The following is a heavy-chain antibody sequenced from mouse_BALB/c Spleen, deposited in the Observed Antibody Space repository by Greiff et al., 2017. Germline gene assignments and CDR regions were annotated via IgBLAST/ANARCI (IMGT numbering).Heavy chain of an antibody. J-gene: IGHJ4*01. Sequence: VQGVESGPGLVAPSQSLSITCTVSGFSLTSYGVHWVRQPPGKGLEWLGVIWAGGSTNYNSALMSRLSISKDNSKSQVFLKMNSLQTDDTAMYYCARDPAYYGVYYAMDYWGQGTSVTVSS. CDR3: ARDPAYYGVYYAMDY. V-gene: IGHV2-9*02. D-gene: IGHD2-10*01. CDR1: GFSLTSYG. CDR2: IWAGGST.